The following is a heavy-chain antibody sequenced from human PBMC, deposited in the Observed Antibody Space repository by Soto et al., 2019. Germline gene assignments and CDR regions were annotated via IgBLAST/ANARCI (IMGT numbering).Heavy chain of an antibody. CDR3: GHLKTDTEVTPAPPLFDS. CDR1: GFSISSDSY. CDR2: LSHSGRT. D-gene: IGHD2-2*01. J-gene: IGHJ4*02. Sequence: ETLSLTCAVSGFSISSDSYWGWMRQSPGKGLEWIGTLSHSGRTFYNPSLKSRVTISADTTKNQFSLSLTSVTAADTAVYYCGHLKTDTEVTPAPPLFDSWGQGTLVTVSS. V-gene: IGHV4-38-2*01.